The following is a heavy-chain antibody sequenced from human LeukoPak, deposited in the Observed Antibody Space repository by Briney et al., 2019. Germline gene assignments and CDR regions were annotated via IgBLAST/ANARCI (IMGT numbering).Heavy chain of an antibody. Sequence: ASETLSLTCTVSGGSISSYYWSWIRQPPGKGLEWIGYIYYSGSTNYNPSLKSRVTISVDTSKNQFSLKLSSVTAADTAVYYCARHPQAAAEGYYGMDVWGQGTTVTVSS. V-gene: IGHV4-59*08. D-gene: IGHD6-13*01. J-gene: IGHJ6*02. CDR2: IYYSGST. CDR3: ARHPQAAAEGYYGMDV. CDR1: GGSISSYY.